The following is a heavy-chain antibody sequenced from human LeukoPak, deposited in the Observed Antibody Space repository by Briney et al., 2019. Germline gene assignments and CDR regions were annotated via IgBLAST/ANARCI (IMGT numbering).Heavy chain of an antibody. Sequence: ASVKVSCKASGYTFTAYYIHWVRQAPGQGLEWMGWINPNSGGTNYAQKFPGRVTMTRDTSINTAYMELTRLRSDDTAVYYCARGDDCSGGSCYLLFDYWGQGTLVTVSS. V-gene: IGHV1-2*02. J-gene: IGHJ4*02. D-gene: IGHD2-15*01. CDR1: GYTFTAYY. CDR3: ARGDDCSGGSCYLLFDY. CDR2: INPNSGGT.